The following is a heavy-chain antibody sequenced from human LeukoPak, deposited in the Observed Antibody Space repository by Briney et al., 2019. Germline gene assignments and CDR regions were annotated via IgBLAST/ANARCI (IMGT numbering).Heavy chain of an antibody. CDR2: ISAYNGNT. CDR3: ARDNGVVVDIVATIEYYFDY. CDR1: GYTFTSYG. Sequence: ASVKVSCKASGYTFTSYGISWVRQAPGQGLEWMGWISAYNGNTNYAQKLQGRVTMTTDTPTSTAYMELRSLRSDDTAVYYCARDNGVVVDIVATIEYYFDYWGQGTLVTVSS. J-gene: IGHJ4*02. D-gene: IGHD5-12*01. V-gene: IGHV1-18*01.